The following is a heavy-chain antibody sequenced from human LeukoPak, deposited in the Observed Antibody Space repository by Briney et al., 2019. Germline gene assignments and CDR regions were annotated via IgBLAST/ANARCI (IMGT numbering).Heavy chain of an antibody. Sequence: SETLSLTCTVSGVSISSGGYYWSWIRQHPGKGMEWIGYIYYSGSTYYNPSLKSRVTISVDTSKNQFSLKLSSVTAADTAVYYCAREHPYSGSSTVDYWGQGTLVTVSS. CDR2: IYYSGST. V-gene: IGHV4-31*03. CDR3: AREHPYSGSSTVDY. CDR1: GVSISSGGYY. J-gene: IGHJ4*02. D-gene: IGHD1-26*01.